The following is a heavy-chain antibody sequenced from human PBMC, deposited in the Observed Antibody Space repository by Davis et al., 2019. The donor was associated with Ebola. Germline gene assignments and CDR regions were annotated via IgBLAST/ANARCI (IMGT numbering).Heavy chain of an antibody. Sequence: GGSLRLSCAASGFTFSSYSMNWVRQAPGKGLEWVSSISSSSSYIYYADSVRGRFTISADTSKNTLYLQMNSLRVDDTAVYYCATRGPWGQGTLVTVSS. V-gene: IGHV3-21*04. D-gene: IGHD3-10*01. CDR2: ISSSSSYI. J-gene: IGHJ5*02. CDR3: ATRGP. CDR1: GFTFSSYS.